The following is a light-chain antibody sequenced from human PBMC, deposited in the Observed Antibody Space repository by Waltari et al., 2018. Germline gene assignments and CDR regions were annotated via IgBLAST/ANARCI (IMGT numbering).Light chain of an antibody. CDR1: QSVYNF. V-gene: IGKV3-11*01. CDR2: EAS. Sequence: EVVLPQSPATLSLSPGERATLSCRASQSVYNFLAWYQQKPGQAHRLLIYEASQRAAGIPARFSGSGSGTDFTLTISNLEPEDVAVYYCQQRANWPPLTFGGGTKVEIK. CDR3: QQRANWPPLT. J-gene: IGKJ4*01.